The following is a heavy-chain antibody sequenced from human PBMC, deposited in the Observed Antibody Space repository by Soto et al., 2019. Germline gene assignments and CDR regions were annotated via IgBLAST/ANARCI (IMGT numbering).Heavy chain of an antibody. CDR2: IIPILGIA. V-gene: IGHV1-69*04. D-gene: IGHD2-15*01. CDR1: GYTFTNYG. CDR3: AKGVVVAATYFQH. Sequence: SGKVSCKAPGYTFTNYGISWVRQAPGQGLEWMGRIIPILGIANYAQKFQGRVTITADKSTSTAYMELSSLRSEDTAVYYCAKGVVVAATYFQHWSQGTLVTVS. J-gene: IGHJ1*01.